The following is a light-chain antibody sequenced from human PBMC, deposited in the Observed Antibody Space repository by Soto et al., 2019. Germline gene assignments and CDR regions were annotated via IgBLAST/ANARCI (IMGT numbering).Light chain of an antibody. CDR1: SSDIGSYSR. J-gene: IGLJ2*01. CDR3: SSYSSSSTLVV. CDR2: QVS. Sequence: QSALTQPPSVSGSPGQSVTISCTGTSSDIGSYSRVSWYQQPPGTAPKLMIYQVSNRPSGVPDRFSGSKSGNTASLTISGLQAEDEADCYCSSYSSSSTLVVFGGGTKLTVL. V-gene: IGLV2-18*02.